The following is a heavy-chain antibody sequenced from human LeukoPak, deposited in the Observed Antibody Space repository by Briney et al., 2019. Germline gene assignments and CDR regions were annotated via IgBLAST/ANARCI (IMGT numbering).Heavy chain of an antibody. Sequence: PSETLSLTCTVSGGSISSYYWSWIRQPAGKGLEWIGRIYTSGSTNYNPSLKSRVTMSVDTSKNQFSLKLSSVTAVDTAVYYCARGDLAYCGGDCPDDAFDIWGQGTMVTVSS. CDR3: ARGDLAYCGGDCPDDAFDI. CDR1: GGSISSYY. V-gene: IGHV4-4*07. CDR2: IYTSGST. D-gene: IGHD2-21*02. J-gene: IGHJ3*02.